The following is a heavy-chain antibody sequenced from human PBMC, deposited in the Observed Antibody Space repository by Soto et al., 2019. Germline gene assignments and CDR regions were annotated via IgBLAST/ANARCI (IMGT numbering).Heavy chain of an antibody. CDR3: AREGPAPYYYYGMDV. CDR1: GYTFTNYG. J-gene: IGHJ6*02. CDR2: ISGYNGNT. Sequence: QVQLVQSGAEVKKPGASVTVSCKASGYTFTNYGFSWVRQAPGQGLEWMGWISGYNGNTKYAEKLQNRVTMTTDTSTNTAHMELRSLRSGDTAVYSWAREGPAPYYYYGMDVWGPGPAVTVSS. V-gene: IGHV1-18*01.